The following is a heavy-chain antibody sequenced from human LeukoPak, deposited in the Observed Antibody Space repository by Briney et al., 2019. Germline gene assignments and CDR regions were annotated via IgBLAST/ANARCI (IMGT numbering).Heavy chain of an antibody. J-gene: IGHJ6*03. D-gene: IGHD6-6*01. CDR1: GGSISSSNW. CDR3: SVSSSSEYYYMDV. CDR2: IYHSGST. V-gene: IGHV4-4*02. Sequence: SGTLSLTCAVSGGSISSSNWWSWVRQPPGKGLEWIGEIYHSGSTNYNPSLKSRVTISVDKSKNQFSLKLSSVTAADTAVYYCSVSSSSEYYYMDVWGKGTTVTVSS.